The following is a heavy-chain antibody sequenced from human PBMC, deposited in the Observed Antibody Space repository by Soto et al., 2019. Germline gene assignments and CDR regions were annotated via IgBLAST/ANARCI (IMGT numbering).Heavy chain of an antibody. CDR2: ISGSGGST. Sequence: GGSLGLSCAASGFTFSSYAMSWFRQAPGKGLEWVSAISGSGGSTYYADSVKGRFTISRDNSKNPLYLQMNSLRAEDTAVYYCAKEGHAAAGTFDYWGQGTLVTVSS. J-gene: IGHJ4*02. CDR1: GFTFSSYA. CDR3: AKEGHAAAGTFDY. V-gene: IGHV3-23*01. D-gene: IGHD6-13*01.